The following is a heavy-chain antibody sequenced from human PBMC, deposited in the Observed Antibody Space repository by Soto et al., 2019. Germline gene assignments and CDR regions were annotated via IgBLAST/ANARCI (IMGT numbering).Heavy chain of an antibody. V-gene: IGHV3-74*01. CDR2: INSDGSST. CDR1: GFTFGNYW. D-gene: IGHD3-16*01. Sequence: EVQLVESGGGLVQPGGSLRLSCAASGFTFGNYWMHWVRQAPGKGLVWVARINSDGSSTSYADSVKGRFTISRDNAKNTLYLQMNSLRAEDTAMYSCTKVISTVGGDFDSWGQGTLVTVSS. CDR3: TKVISTVGGDFDS. J-gene: IGHJ4*02.